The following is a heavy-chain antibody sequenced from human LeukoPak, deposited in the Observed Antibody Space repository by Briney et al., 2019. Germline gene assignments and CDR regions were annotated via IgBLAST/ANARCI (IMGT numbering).Heavy chain of an antibody. D-gene: IGHD6-19*01. V-gene: IGHV3-53*01. Sequence: GGSLRLSCAASGFTVSSNYMSWVRQAPGKGLEWVSVIYSGGSTYYADSVKGRFTISRDNSKNTLYLQMNSLRAEDTAVYYCARYVKIAVAGDYYYYYMDVWGKGNTVTISS. CDR3: ARYVKIAVAGDYYYYYMDV. J-gene: IGHJ6*03. CDR2: IYSGGST. CDR1: GFTVSSNY.